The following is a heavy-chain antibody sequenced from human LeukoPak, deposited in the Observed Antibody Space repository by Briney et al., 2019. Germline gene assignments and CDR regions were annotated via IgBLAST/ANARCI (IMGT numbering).Heavy chain of an antibody. Sequence: PSETLSLTCTVSGGSISSGSYYWSWIRQPAGKGLEWIGRIYTSGSTNYNPSLKSRVTISVDTSKNQFSLKLSSVTAADTAVYYCARHFAGYFEYWGQGTLVTVSS. J-gene: IGHJ4*02. CDR1: GGSISSGSYY. CDR3: ARHFAGYFEY. D-gene: IGHD3-3*02. CDR2: IYTSGST. V-gene: IGHV4-61*02.